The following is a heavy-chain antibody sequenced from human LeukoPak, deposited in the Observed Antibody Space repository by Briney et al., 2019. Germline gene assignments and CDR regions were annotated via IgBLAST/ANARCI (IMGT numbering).Heavy chain of an antibody. D-gene: IGHD4-17*01. V-gene: IGHV3-53*01. J-gene: IGHJ4*02. Sequence: GGSLRLSCAASGFTVSSNYMSWVRQAPGKGLEWVSVIYSGGSTYYADSVKGRFTISRDNSKNTLYLQMNSLRAEDTAVYYCARRDYGDYWYFDYWGQGTLVTVSS. CDR3: ARRDYGDYWYFDY. CDR1: GFTVSSNY. CDR2: IYSGGST.